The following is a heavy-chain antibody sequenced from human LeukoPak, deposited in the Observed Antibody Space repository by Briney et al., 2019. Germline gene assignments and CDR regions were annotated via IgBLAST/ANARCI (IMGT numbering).Heavy chain of an antibody. D-gene: IGHD2-15*01. CDR3: ARGVVAYYFDY. Sequence: SETLSLTCTVSGDSISVHYWTWIRQPPGKGLEWIGCIDYRGITNFNPSLQSRVTISLDTSKKRFSLQLSSVTAADTAVYYCARGVVAYYFDYWGQGTLVTVSS. V-gene: IGHV4-59*11. CDR1: GDSISVHY. CDR2: IDYRGIT. J-gene: IGHJ4*02.